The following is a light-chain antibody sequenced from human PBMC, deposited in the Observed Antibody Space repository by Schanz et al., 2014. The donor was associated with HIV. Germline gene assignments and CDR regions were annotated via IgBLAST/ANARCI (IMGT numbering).Light chain of an antibody. CDR3: TSYTNSDSWV. CDR1: SSDVGGYNH. CDR2: EVT. V-gene: IGLV2-14*01. Sequence: QSALTQPASVSGSPGQSLTISCTGTSSDVGGYNHVSWFQQHPGKAPKLIIYEVTKRPSGVSNRFSGSKFGNMASLTISGLQAEDEADYYCTSYTNSDSWVFGGGTQLTVL. J-gene: IGLJ7*01.